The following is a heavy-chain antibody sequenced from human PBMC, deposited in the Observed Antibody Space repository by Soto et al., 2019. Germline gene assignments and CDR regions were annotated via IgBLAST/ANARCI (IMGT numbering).Heavy chain of an antibody. CDR1: GGSISGYY. V-gene: IGHV4-4*07. CDR2: IYTSGST. CDR3: ARANYDSSGYYLDGMDV. D-gene: IGHD3-22*01. Sequence: SETLSLTCTVSGGSISGYYWSWIRQPAGKGLEWIGRIYTSGSTNYNPSLKSRVTMSVDTSKNQFSLKLSSVTAADTAVYYCARANYDSSGYYLDGMDVWGQGTTVTVSS. J-gene: IGHJ6*02.